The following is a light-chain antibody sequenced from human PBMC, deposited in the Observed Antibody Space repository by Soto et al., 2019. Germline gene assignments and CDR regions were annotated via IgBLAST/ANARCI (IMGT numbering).Light chain of an antibody. CDR3: SSYTISTTLV. CDR1: ISYVCGYNY. CDR2: EVS. J-gene: IGLJ1*01. V-gene: IGLV2-14*01. Sequence: QSSLTQPASVSWSPGHSITISFTGTISYVCGYNYVSWYQQHPGKAPKLMIYEVSNRPSGVSTRVSGSKSGNTASLTISWLQAEDEADYYCSSYTISTTLVFGTWTKVTVL.